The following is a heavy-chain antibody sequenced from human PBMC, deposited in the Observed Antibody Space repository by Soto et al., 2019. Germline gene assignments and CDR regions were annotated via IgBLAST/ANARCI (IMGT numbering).Heavy chain of an antibody. D-gene: IGHD1-7*01. CDR3: ARDPPTGTTLDWADS. V-gene: IGHV3-21*01. CDR1: GFSFSSDS. Sequence: TGGSLRLSCAASGFSFSSDSMGWVRQAPGKGLGWVSSISSSGSFMNYADSVKGRFTISRDNAKNSLYLQMSGLKDEDTAVYYCARDPPTGTTLDWADSWGQGTLVTVSS. J-gene: IGHJ4*02. CDR2: ISSSGSFM.